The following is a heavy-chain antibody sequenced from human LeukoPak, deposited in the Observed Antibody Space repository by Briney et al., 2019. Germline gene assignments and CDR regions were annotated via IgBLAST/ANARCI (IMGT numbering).Heavy chain of an antibody. J-gene: IGHJ4*02. Sequence: PGGCLRLACAASGFTFSSHGMEWVRQAPGRGLEWVSGISTSGGITYYADSMKDRFSISRDNSKNTLYLQMNSLRAEDPAVYYCARVTYGSGTYGAFDYWGQGTLVTVSS. CDR2: ISTSGGIT. CDR1: GFTFSSHG. V-gene: IGHV3-23*01. CDR3: ARVTYGSGTYGAFDY. D-gene: IGHD3-10*01.